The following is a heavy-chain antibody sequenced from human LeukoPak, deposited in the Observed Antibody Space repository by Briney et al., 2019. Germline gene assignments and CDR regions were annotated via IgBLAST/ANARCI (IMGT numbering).Heavy chain of an antibody. J-gene: IGHJ4*02. V-gene: IGHV4-39*01. Sequence: PSETLSLTCTVSGGSISSTNYWGWIRQPPGKGLEWMGSIFYSGSTYYNPSLKSRVTIFVDTSKNQISLKVTSVTAADTAVYYCARRLKTVVAEFYFDSWGQGTLVTVSS. D-gene: IGHD3-22*01. CDR3: ARRLKTVVAEFYFDS. CDR1: GGSISSTNY. CDR2: IFYSGST.